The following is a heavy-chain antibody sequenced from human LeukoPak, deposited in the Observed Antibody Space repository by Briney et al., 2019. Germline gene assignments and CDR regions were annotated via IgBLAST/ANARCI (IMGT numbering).Heavy chain of an antibody. J-gene: IGHJ4*02. CDR2: IYTSGST. CDR1: GGSISSYY. CDR3: ATLGYCSSTSCYDY. Sequence: SETLSLTCTVSGGSISSYYWSWIRQPPGKGLEWIGYIYTSGSTNYNPSLKSRVTISVDMSKNQFSLKLSSVTAADTAVYYCATLGYCSSTSCYDYWGQGTLVTVSS. V-gene: IGHV4-4*09. D-gene: IGHD2-2*01.